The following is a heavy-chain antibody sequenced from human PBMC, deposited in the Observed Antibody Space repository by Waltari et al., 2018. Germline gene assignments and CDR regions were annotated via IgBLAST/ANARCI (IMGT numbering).Heavy chain of an antibody. CDR2: INHSGST. D-gene: IGHD3-22*01. CDR3: ARARSSGYYYY. CDR1: GGSFSGYY. Sequence: QVQLQQWGAGLLKPSETLSLTCAVYGGSFSGYYWCWIRQPPGKGLERIGEINHSGSTTDNPSLKSRVTISVDTSKNQFSLKLSSVTAADTAVYYCARARSSGYYYYWGQGTLVTVSS. J-gene: IGHJ4*02. V-gene: IGHV4-34*01.